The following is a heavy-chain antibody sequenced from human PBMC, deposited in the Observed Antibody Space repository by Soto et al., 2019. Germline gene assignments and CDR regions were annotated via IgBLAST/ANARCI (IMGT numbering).Heavy chain of an antibody. Sequence: PSETLSLTCTVSDGSISSGGYYWSWLLQHPGKGLEWIGYIYYSGSTYYNPSLKSRVTISVDTSKNQFSLKLSSVTAADTAVYYCARSQTTVTSYDYWGQGTLVTVSS. CDR2: IYYSGST. J-gene: IGHJ4*02. D-gene: IGHD4-17*01. CDR3: ARSQTTVTSYDY. V-gene: IGHV4-31*03. CDR1: DGSISSGGYY.